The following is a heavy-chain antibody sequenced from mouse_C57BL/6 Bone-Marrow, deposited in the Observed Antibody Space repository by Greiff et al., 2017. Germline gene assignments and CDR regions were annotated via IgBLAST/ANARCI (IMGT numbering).Heavy chain of an antibody. CDR1: GYSITSDY. Sequence: VQLQQSGPGLAKPSQTLSLTCSVTGYSITSDYWNWIRKFPGNKLEYMGYISYSGSTYYNPSHKRRISITRDTTKNQYYLQLNSVTTEDTATYSCAKEKASLLCDVWGRGTTATVTA. CDR3: AKEKASLLCDV. D-gene: IGHD2-10*01. CDR2: ISYSGST. J-gene: IGHJ1*03. V-gene: IGHV3-8*01.